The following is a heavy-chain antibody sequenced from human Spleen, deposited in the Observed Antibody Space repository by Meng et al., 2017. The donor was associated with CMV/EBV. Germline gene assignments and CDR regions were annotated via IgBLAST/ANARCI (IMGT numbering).Heavy chain of an antibody. CDR1: GDSFNNYF. V-gene: IGHV4-34*01. D-gene: IGHD5-24*01. CDR3: AIVEMATIANDY. CDR2: INHSGST. Sequence: LTGAVYGDSFNNYFCNWIRQPPGKGLEWIGEINHSGSTNYNPSLKSRVTVSIDTSKNQFSLKLSSVTAADTAMYYCAIVEMATIANDYWGQGTLVTVSS. J-gene: IGHJ4*02.